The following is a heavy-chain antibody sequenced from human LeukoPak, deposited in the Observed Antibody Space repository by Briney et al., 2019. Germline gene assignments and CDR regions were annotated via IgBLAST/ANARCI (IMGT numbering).Heavy chain of an antibody. V-gene: IGHV3-23*01. Sequence: GGSLRLSCAASGFTFSNYAVMWVRQAPGQGLEWVSAITSGGAQRYSAYVKGRFNISRENSKNTLYLKMNSLRAEDTAQYFCARDPNGDYIGAFEFWGRGTVVTVSS. CDR3: ARDPNGDYIGAFEF. D-gene: IGHD4-17*01. CDR1: GFTFSNYA. J-gene: IGHJ3*01. CDR2: ITSGGAQ.